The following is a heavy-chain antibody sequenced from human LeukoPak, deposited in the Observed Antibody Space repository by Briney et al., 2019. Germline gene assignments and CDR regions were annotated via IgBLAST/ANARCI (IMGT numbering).Heavy chain of an antibody. J-gene: IGHJ3*02. V-gene: IGHV3-21*05. D-gene: IGHD2-2*01. CDR2: ISSSSSYI. CDR3: ARDVYSTSCFDI. CDR1: GFTFSRYS. Sequence: PGGSLRLSCAASGFTFSRYSVNWVRQAPGKGLEWVSYISSSSSYIYYADSVKGRFTISRDNAKNSLYLQTNSLRAEDTAVYYCARDVYSTSCFDIWGQGTMVTVSS.